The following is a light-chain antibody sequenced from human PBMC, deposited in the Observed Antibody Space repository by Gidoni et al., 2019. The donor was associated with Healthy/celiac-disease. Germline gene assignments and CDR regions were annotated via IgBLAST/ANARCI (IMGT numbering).Light chain of an antibody. CDR1: SSDVGGYNY. Sequence: QSALTQPSSVSGPPRQSTTISCTGTSSDVGGYNYVSWYQPHPGKAPKLMIYDVSNRPSGVSNRFSGSKSGNTASLTISGLQAEDEADYYCSSYTSSSTVFGGGTKLTVL. V-gene: IGLV2-14*03. CDR2: DVS. J-gene: IGLJ2*01. CDR3: SSYTSSSTV.